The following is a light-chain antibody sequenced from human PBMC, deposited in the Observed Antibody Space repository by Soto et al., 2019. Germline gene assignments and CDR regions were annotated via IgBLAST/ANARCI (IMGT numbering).Light chain of an antibody. J-gene: IGKJ4*01. CDR3: QQSYSTPPLT. Sequence: DIQMTQSPSSLSASVGDRVTITCRASQSISSYLNWYQQKPGKAPKLLIYAASSLQSGVPSRFSGSGSGTGFTLTISSLQPEDFATYYCQQSYSTPPLTFGGGTKVEIK. CDR1: QSISSY. CDR2: AAS. V-gene: IGKV1-39*01.